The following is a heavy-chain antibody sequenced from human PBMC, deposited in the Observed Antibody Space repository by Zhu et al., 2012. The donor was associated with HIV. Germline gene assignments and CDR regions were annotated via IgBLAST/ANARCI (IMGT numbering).Heavy chain of an antibody. V-gene: IGHV4-30-4*08. CDR1: RAPIRSDDFY. D-gene: IGHD6-6*01. J-gene: IGHJ4*02. Sequence: QVRLHESGPGLVKPSETLSLTCTVSRAPIRSDDFYWSWVRQSRGKGLEWIGYIYYTGTTYYSPSFRGRVNISVDPSKNLFSLNLDSVTAADAAVYYCARGRFSSSVEQWGQGXLVTVSS. CDR2: IYYTGTT. CDR3: ARGRFSSSVEQ.